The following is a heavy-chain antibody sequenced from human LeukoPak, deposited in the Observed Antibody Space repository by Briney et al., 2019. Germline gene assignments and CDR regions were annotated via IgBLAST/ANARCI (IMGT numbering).Heavy chain of an antibody. J-gene: IGHJ5*02. CDR2: ISGSGGNT. Sequence: GGSLRLSCAASGFTFSSNAMTWVRQAPGKGLEWVSGISGSGGNTYYADSVKGRFTISRDNAKNTLNLQMNSLRAEDTAVYYCARDLGQYYDTSDNWFDPWGQGTLVTVSS. V-gene: IGHV3-23*01. CDR1: GFTFSSNA. D-gene: IGHD3-22*01. CDR3: ARDLGQYYDTSDNWFDP.